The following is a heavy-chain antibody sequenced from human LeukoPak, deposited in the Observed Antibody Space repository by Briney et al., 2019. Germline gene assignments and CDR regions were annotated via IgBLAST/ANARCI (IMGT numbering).Heavy chain of an antibody. J-gene: IGHJ4*02. CDR2: IIPILGIA. CDR3: ARGYGSGSPFDY. V-gene: IGHV1-69*04. Sequence: SVKVSCKASGGTFSSYAISWERQAPGQGLEWMGRIIPILGIANYAQKFQGRVTITADKSTSTAYMELSSLRSEDTAVYYCARGYGSGSPFDYWGQGTLVTVSS. CDR1: GGTFSSYA. D-gene: IGHD3-10*01.